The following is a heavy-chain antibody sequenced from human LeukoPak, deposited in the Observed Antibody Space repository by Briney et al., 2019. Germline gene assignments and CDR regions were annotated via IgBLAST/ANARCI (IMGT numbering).Heavy chain of an antibody. CDR3: AKVPPGDSGITKYYFDY. Sequence: GGSLRLSCAVSGFTISSYAMSWVRQAPGKGLEWVSVISGSGRSTYYADSVKGRFTISRDNSKNTLYLQMNSLRAEDTAVYYCAKVPPGDSGITKYYFDYWGQGTLVTVSS. CDR2: ISGSGRST. V-gene: IGHV3-23*01. CDR1: GFTISSYA. D-gene: IGHD3-10*01. J-gene: IGHJ4*02.